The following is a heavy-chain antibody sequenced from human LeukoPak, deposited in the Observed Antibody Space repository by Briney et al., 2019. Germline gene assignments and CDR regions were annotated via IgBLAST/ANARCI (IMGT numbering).Heavy chain of an antibody. J-gene: IGHJ4*02. D-gene: IGHD2-21*01. CDR1: GGSISSSSYY. Sequence: PSETLSLTCTVSGGSISSSSYYWGWIRQPPGKGLEWIGSLYYSGSTSYNPSLKSRVTISVDTSKNQFSLKLSSVTAADTAVYYCARQALWFFDHWGQGTLVTVSS. V-gene: IGHV4-39*01. CDR2: LYYSGST. CDR3: ARQALWFFDH.